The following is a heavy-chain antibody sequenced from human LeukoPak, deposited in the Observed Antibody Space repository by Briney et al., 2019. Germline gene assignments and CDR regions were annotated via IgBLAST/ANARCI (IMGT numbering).Heavy chain of an antibody. CDR1: GFTFSSYW. J-gene: IGHJ3*02. V-gene: IGHV3-7*01. CDR2: IKQDGSEK. Sequence: GGSLRLSCAASGFTFSSYWMSWVRQAPGKGLEWVANIKQDGSEKYYVDSVKGRFTISRDNAKNSLYLQMNSLRAEDTAVYYCARENDDILTGKPGAFDIWGQGTMVTVSS. CDR3: ARENDDILTGKPGAFDI. D-gene: IGHD3-9*01.